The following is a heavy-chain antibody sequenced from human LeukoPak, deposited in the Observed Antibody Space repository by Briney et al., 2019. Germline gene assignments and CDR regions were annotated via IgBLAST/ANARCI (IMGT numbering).Heavy chain of an antibody. V-gene: IGHV3-48*01. CDR1: GFTFSAYS. CDR3: AKNELLWFGEFDAFDI. J-gene: IGHJ3*02. D-gene: IGHD3-10*01. Sequence: QPGGSLRLSCAASGFTFSAYSMNWVRQAPGKGLEWVSYISSSSTTIYYADSVKGRFTISRDNAKNMLYLQTNSLRAEDTAVYYCAKNELLWFGEFDAFDIWGQGTMVTGS. CDR2: ISSSSTTI.